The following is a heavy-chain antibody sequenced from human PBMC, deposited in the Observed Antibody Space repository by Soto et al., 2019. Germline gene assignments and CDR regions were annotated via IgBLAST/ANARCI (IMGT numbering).Heavy chain of an antibody. CDR2: ISSSGSTI. CDR3: AKDFLSFWAIRRPLSGGQATDY. Sequence: PGGSLRLSCAASGFTFSDYYMSWIRQAPGKGLEWVSYISSSGSTIYYADSVKGRFTISRDNAKNSLYLQMNSLRAEDTAVYYCAKDFLSFWAIRRPLSGGQATDYWGQGTLVTVSS. V-gene: IGHV3-11*04. D-gene: IGHD3-16*02. CDR1: GFTFSDYY. J-gene: IGHJ4*02.